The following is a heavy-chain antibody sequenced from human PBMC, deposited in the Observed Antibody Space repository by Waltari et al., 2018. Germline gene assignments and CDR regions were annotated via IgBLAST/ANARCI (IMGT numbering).Heavy chain of an antibody. V-gene: IGHV3-11*06. D-gene: IGHD6-19*01. Sequence: QVQLVESGGGLVKLGGSLRPSCAASGLLFTSYSLCWIRQAPGKGLEWVSYISSSSSYTNYADSVKGRFTISRDNAKNSLYLQMNSLRAEDTAVYYCARWSSGLNYWGQGTLVTVSS. J-gene: IGHJ4*02. CDR2: ISSSSSYT. CDR1: GLLFTSYS. CDR3: ARWSSGLNY.